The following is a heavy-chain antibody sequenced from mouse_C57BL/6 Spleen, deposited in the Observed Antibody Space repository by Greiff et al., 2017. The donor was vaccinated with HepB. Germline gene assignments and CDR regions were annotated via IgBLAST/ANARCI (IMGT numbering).Heavy chain of an antibody. CDR1: GYAFTNYL. CDR3: ERGYYSKGGYAMDY. V-gene: IGHV1-54*01. J-gene: IGHJ4*01. Sequence: VQLQQSGAELVRPGTSVKVSCKASGYAFTNYLIEWVKQRPGQGLEWIGVINPGSGGTNYNEKFKGKATLTADKSSSTAYMQLSSLTSEDSAVYFGERGYYSKGGYAMDYWGQGTSVTVSS. D-gene: IGHD2-5*01. CDR2: INPGSGGT.